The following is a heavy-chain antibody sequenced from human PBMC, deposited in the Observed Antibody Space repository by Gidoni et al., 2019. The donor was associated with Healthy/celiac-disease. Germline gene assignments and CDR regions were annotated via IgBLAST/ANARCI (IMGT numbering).Heavy chain of an antibody. V-gene: IGHV4-34*01. D-gene: IGHD4-17*01. J-gene: IGHJ4*02. CDR3: ARGLSSPTVTTTRVDYFDY. CDR1: GGSFSGHY. CDR2: MNHSGST. Sequence: QVQLQQWGVGLLKPSETLSLTCAVYGGSFSGHYRSWIRQPPGKGLEWIGEMNHSGSTNYNPSLKSRVTISVDTSNNQFSLKLSSVTAADTAVYYCARGLSSPTVTTTRVDYFDYWGQGTLVTVSS.